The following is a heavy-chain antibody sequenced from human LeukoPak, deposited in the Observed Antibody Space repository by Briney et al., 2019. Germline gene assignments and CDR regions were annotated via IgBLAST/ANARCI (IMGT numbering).Heavy chain of an antibody. Sequence: PGGSLRLSCAASGFTFSSYWMHWVRQAPGKGLVWVSRINSDGSSTSYADSVKGRFTISRDNAKNTLYLQMNSLRAEDTAVYYCARDPPGPIYDSSGYFDYWGQETLVTVSS. CDR1: GFTFSSYW. CDR3: ARDPPGPIYDSSGYFDY. V-gene: IGHV3-74*01. D-gene: IGHD3-22*01. CDR2: INSDGSST. J-gene: IGHJ4*02.